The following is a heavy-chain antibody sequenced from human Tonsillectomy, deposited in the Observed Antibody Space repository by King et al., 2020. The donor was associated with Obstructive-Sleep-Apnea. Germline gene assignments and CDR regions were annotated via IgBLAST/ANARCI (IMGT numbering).Heavy chain of an antibody. Sequence: VQLVESGGGLVQLGGSLRLSCAASGFTFSSYSMNWVRQAPGKGLEWVSYISSSSSTIYYADSVKGRFTISRDNAKNSLYLQMNSLRAEDTAVYYCARDGFTMVRGVIIEGSSFDYWGQGTLVTVSS. D-gene: IGHD3-10*01. CDR1: GFTFSSYS. CDR3: ARDGFTMVRGVIIEGSSFDY. CDR2: ISSSSSTI. J-gene: IGHJ4*02. V-gene: IGHV3-48*04.